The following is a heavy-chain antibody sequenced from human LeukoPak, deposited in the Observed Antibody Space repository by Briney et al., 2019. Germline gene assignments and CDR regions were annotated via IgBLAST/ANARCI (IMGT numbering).Heavy chain of an antibody. CDR3: ASATYYYDSSGYKHDAFDI. V-gene: IGHV4-34*01. J-gene: IGHJ3*02. CDR1: RGSFSVDY. D-gene: IGHD3-22*01. Sequence: SETLSLTSALYRGSFSVDYWSCSRQPPGKGVEWRGEINHRVNTNYNPSPTSRVNISVDTSKNQFSLKLSSVTAADTAVYYCASATYYYDSSGYKHDAFDIWGQGTMVTVSS. CDR2: INHRVNT.